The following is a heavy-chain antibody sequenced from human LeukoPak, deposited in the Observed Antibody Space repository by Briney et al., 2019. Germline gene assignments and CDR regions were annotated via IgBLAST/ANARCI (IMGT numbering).Heavy chain of an antibody. V-gene: IGHV3-43*02. J-gene: IGHJ4*02. CDR1: GFTFDDYA. CDR2: ISGDGGST. Sequence: GGSLRLSCAASGFTFDDYAVHWVRQAPGKGLEWVSLISGDGGSTYYADSVKGRFTISRDNSKNSLYLQMNSLRTEDTALYYCATRAVAAADDYWGQGTLVTVSS. CDR3: ATRAVAAADDY. D-gene: IGHD6-13*01.